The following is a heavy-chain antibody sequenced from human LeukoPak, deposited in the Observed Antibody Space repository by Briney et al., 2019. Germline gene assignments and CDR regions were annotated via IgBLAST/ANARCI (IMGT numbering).Heavy chain of an antibody. CDR1: GGSISSYY. V-gene: IGHV4-4*07. CDR2: IYDGGST. Sequence: SETLSLTCTVSGGSISSYYWSWIRQPAGKTLEWIGRIYDGGSTNYNPSLKSRVTMSVDTSKNQISLKLKSVTAADTAVYYCARDSGTSGEVKFDPWGQGALVTVSS. D-gene: IGHD3-10*01. J-gene: IGHJ5*02. CDR3: ARDSGTSGEVKFDP.